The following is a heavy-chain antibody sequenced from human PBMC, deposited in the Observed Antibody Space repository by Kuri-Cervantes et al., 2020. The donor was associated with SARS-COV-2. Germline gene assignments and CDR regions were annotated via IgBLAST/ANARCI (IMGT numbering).Heavy chain of an antibody. CDR1: GYTFTSYY. V-gene: IGHV1-2*02. CDR2: INPNSGGT. CDR3: ARRKGTSSWNVFDY. D-gene: IGHD6-13*01. Sequence: ASVKVSCKASGYTFTSYYMHWVRQAPGQGLEWMGWINPNSGGTNYAQKFQGRVTMTRDTSISTAYMELSRLRSDDTAVYYCARRKGTSSWNVFDYWGQGTLVTVSS. J-gene: IGHJ4*02.